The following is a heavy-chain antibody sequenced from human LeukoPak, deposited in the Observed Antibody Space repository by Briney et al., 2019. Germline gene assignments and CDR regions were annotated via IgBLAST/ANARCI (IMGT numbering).Heavy chain of an antibody. CDR3: ARDSSGGSSWSD. CDR2: IIPIFGTA. J-gene: IGHJ4*02. CDR1: GGTFSSYA. V-gene: IGHV1-69*13. D-gene: IGHD6-13*01. Sequence: ASVKVPCKASGGTFSSYAISWVRQAPGQGLEWMGGIIPIFGTANYAQKFQGRVTITADESTSTAYMELSSLRSEDTAVYYCARDSSGGSSWSDWGQGTLVTVSS.